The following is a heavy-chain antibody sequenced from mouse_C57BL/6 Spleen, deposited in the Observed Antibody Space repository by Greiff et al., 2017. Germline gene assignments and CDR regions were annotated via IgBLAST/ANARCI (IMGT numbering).Heavy chain of an antibody. J-gene: IGHJ1*03. D-gene: IGHD1-1*01. CDR3: ARRGPFITTVVETYWYFDV. V-gene: IGHV1-85*01. Sequence: QVQLQQSGPELVKPGASVKLSCKASGYTFTSYDINWVKQRPGQGLEWIGWIYPRDGSTKYNEKFKGKATLTVDTSSSTAYMELHSLTSEDSAVYFCARRGPFITTVVETYWYFDVWGTGTTVTVSS. CDR2: IYPRDGST. CDR1: GYTFTSYD.